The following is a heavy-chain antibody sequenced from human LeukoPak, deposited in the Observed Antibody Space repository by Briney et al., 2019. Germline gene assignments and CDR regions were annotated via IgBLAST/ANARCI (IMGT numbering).Heavy chain of an antibody. CDR2: INTDGTVT. J-gene: IGHJ4*02. CDR3: ATKQWLAPPPDS. Sequence: GSLIFSSSASGFTFSKYWMLWVRQAPGKGLESVSRINTDGTVTTYADSVKGRFTVSRDNADNTMFLQMNSVRDEDTAVYYCATKQWLAPPPDSWGQGTPVTVSS. D-gene: IGHD6-19*01. V-gene: IGHV3-74*01. CDR1: GFTFSKYW.